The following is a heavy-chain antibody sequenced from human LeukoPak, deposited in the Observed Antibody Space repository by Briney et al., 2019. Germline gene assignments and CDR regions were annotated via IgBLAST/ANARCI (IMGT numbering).Heavy chain of an antibody. CDR2: ISGDAITT. Sequence: GGSLRLTCTASGFTFRTYIMAWVRQVPGKGLEWISAISGDAITTYYAVPVKDRFTISRDNFRNTLSLQMDSLRADDSAVYYCAKDASPYSNYAVRWFDSWGQGTLVTVSS. D-gene: IGHD4/OR15-4a*01. CDR3: AKDASPYSNYAVRWFDS. CDR1: GFTFRTYI. J-gene: IGHJ5*01. V-gene: IGHV3-23*01.